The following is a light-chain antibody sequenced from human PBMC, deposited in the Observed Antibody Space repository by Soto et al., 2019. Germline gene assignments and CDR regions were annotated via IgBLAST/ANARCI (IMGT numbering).Light chain of an antibody. Sequence: EIVVTQSPGTLSLSPGERATLSCRASQSVSSSYLAWYQQKPGQAPRLLIYGASSRATGIPDRFSGSGSGTDFTLTISRLEPEDFAVYYCQQYGSSPGSTFGGGTKVEIK. V-gene: IGKV3-20*01. CDR3: QQYGSSPGST. CDR2: GAS. CDR1: QSVSSSY. J-gene: IGKJ4*01.